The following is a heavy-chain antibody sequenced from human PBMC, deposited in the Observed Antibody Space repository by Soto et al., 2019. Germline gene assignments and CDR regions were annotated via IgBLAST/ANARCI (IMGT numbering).Heavy chain of an antibody. CDR3: AKDLGITGTTFGFNAFDT. J-gene: IGHJ3*02. CDR2: ISWNSGSI. D-gene: IGHD1-7*01. V-gene: IGHV3-9*01. Sequence: GGSLRLSCAASGFTFSSYSMHWVRQAPGKGLEWVSGISWNSGSIGYADSVKGRFTISRDNAKNSLYLQMNSLRAEDTALYYCAKDLGITGTTFGFNAFDTGGQGTMVPVPS. CDR1: GFTFSSYS.